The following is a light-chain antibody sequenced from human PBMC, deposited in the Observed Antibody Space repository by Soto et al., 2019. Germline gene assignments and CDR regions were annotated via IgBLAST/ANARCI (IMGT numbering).Light chain of an antibody. Sequence: EIVLTQSPATLSLSPGERATLSCRASQSISSFLAWYRQKPGQALRLLIYDASNRATGIPARFSGSGSGTDFTLTISSLEPEDFSVYYCQQRSNWPWTFGQVTKVEIK. J-gene: IGKJ1*01. CDR1: QSISSF. CDR2: DAS. V-gene: IGKV3-11*01. CDR3: QQRSNWPWT.